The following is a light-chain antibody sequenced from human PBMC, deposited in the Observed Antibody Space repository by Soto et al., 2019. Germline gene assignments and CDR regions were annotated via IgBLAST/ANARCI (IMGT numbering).Light chain of an antibody. Sequence: QSVLTQPASVSGSPGQSITISCTGTSSDVGGYNYVSWYQQHPGKAPKLMIYDVSNRPSGVSNRFSGSKSGNTASLTISGLQAEDEADYYRSSYTSSSPFGTGTKVTVL. CDR2: DVS. J-gene: IGLJ1*01. V-gene: IGLV2-14*01. CDR1: SSDVGGYNY. CDR3: SSYTSSSP.